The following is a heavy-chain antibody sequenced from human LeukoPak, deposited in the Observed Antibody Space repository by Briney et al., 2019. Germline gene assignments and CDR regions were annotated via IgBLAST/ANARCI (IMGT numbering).Heavy chain of an antibody. Sequence: AVKVSCKASGGTFSSYAISWVRQAPGQGLEWMGGIIPIFGTANYAQKFQGRVTITTDESTSTAYMELSSLRSEDTAVYYCARDDSGHGDYEAAFDIWGQGTMVTVSS. CDR3: ARDDSGHGDYEAAFDI. D-gene: IGHD4-17*01. CDR2: IIPIFGTA. V-gene: IGHV1-69*05. J-gene: IGHJ3*02. CDR1: GGTFSSYA.